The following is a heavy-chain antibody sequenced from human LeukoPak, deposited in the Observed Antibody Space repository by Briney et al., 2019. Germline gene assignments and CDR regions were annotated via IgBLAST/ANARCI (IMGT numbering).Heavy chain of an antibody. V-gene: IGHV4-34*01. CDR1: GGSFSGYY. Sequence: SETLSLTCAVYGGSFSGYYWSWIRQPPGKGLEWIGEINHSGSTNYNPSLKSRVTISVDTSKNQFSLKLSSVTAADTAVYYCARATAYCGGDCCVNWAYYFDYWGQGTLVTVSS. CDR3: ARATAYCGGDCCVNWAYYFDY. D-gene: IGHD2-21*02. CDR2: INHSGST. J-gene: IGHJ4*02.